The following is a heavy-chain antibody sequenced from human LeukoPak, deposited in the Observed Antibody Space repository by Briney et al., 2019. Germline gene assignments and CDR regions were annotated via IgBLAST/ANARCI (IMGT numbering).Heavy chain of an antibody. CDR2: INQGGSVK. CDR3: ARVGYSGWNLEY. V-gene: IGHV3-7*01. J-gene: IGHJ4*02. D-gene: IGHD5-12*01. CDR1: GFTFRSYW. Sequence: PGGSLRLSCAASGFTFRSYWMSWVRQAPGKGLEGVANINQGGSVKYYVDSVKGRFTISRDDAKNSLYVQMNSLRDEDTAVYYCARVGYSGWNLEYWGQGTLVTVFS.